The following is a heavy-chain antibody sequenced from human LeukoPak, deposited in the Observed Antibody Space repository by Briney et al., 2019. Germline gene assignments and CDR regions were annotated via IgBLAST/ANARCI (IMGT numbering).Heavy chain of an antibody. CDR2: ISGSGGST. D-gene: IGHD3-22*01. J-gene: IGHJ4*02. CDR3: AKSDVTGYVSSGYYYTV. V-gene: IGHV3-23*01. Sequence: GGSLRLSCAASGFTFSSYAMSWVRQAPGKGLEWVSAISGSGGSTYYADSVKGRFTISRDNSKNTLYLQMNSLRAEDTAVYYCAKSDVTGYVSSGYYYTVWGQGTLVTVSS. CDR1: GFTFSSYA.